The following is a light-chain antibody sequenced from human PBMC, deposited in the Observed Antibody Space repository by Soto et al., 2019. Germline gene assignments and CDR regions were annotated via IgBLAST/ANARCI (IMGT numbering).Light chain of an antibody. CDR1: SSDVGGYNY. V-gene: IGLV2-14*01. Sequence: QSVLTQPASVSGSPGQSITISCTGNSSDVGGYNYVSWYQQHPGKAPKLMIYDVNNRPSGVSNRFSGSKSGNTASLTISGLQAEDEADYYCNSYTSSRTLLFGGGTKLTVL. CDR3: NSYTSSRTLL. CDR2: DVN. J-gene: IGLJ2*01.